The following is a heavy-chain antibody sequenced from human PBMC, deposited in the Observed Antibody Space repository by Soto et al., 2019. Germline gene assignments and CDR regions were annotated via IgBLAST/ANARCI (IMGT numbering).Heavy chain of an antibody. CDR3: ERHHYIGGLDV. J-gene: IGHJ6*02. CDR1: GYSFANYW. Sequence: PGESLKISCQGSGYSFANYWISWVRQLPGKGLEWMGRFNPSDSYTDYNPSFQGHVTISADKSISTAYVQWSSLKASDTAMYFCERHHYIGGLDVWGQGTAVTVSS. V-gene: IGHV5-10-1*01. D-gene: IGHD2-15*01. CDR2: FNPSDSYT.